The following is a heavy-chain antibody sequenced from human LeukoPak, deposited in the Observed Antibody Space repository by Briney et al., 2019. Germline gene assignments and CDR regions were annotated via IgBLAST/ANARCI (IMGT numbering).Heavy chain of an antibody. J-gene: IGHJ6*02. V-gene: IGHV4-34*01. CDR3: ARGIGVLRYFDWTPPSYGMDV. D-gene: IGHD3-9*01. Sequence: PSETLSLTCAVYGGSFSGYYWSWIRQPPGKGLEWIGEINHSGSTNYNPSLKSRVTISVDTSKNQFSLKLSSVTAADTAVYYCARGIGVLRYFDWTPPSYGMDVWGQGTTVTVSS. CDR2: INHSGST. CDR1: GGSFSGYY.